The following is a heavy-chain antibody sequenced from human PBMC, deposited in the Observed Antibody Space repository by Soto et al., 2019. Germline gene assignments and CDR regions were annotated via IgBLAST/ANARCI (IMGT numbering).Heavy chain of an antibody. CDR1: GFTFSSYV. J-gene: IGHJ6*02. D-gene: IGHD2-15*01. CDR3: ARAGCDGGSCYTLVGLRYGMDV. Sequence: QVQLVESGGGVVQPGRSLRLSCAASGFTFSSYVMHWVRQAPGKGLEWVAIISYDGNNKYYADSVKGRFTISRDNSKXTXYXQLXSLRAEDTAVYYCARAGCDGGSCYTLVGLRYGMDVWGQGTTVTVSS. CDR2: ISYDGNNK. V-gene: IGHV3-30-3*01.